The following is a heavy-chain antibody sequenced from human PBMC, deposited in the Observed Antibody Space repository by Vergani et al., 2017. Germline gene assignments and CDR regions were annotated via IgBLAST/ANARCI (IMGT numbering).Heavy chain of an antibody. V-gene: IGHV4-59*10. J-gene: IGHJ4*02. Sequence: QVQLQQWGAGLLKPSETLSLTCAVYGGSFSGYYWSWIRQPAGKGLEWIGRIYTSGSTNYNPSLKSRVTISVDTSKNQFSLKLSSVTAADTAVYYCARGSSGWSSPFDYWGQGTLVTVSS. CDR2: IYTSGST. D-gene: IGHD6-19*01. CDR3: ARGSSGWSSPFDY. CDR1: GGSFSGYY.